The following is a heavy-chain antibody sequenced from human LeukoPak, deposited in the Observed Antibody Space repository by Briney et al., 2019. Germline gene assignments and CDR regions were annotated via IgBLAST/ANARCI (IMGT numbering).Heavy chain of an antibody. Sequence: PGGSLRLSCAASGFTFSSYWMSWVRQAPGKGLEWVANIKQDGSEKYYVDSVKGRFTISRDNAKNSLYLQMNSLRAEDTAVYYCARDGLYAIFGVVTPDAFDIWGQGTMVTVSS. J-gene: IGHJ3*02. CDR1: GFTFSSYW. CDR2: IKQDGSEK. V-gene: IGHV3-7*01. D-gene: IGHD3-3*01. CDR3: ARDGLYAIFGVVTPDAFDI.